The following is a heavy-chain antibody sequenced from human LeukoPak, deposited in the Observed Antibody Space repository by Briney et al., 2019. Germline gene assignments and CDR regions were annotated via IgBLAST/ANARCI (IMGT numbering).Heavy chain of an antibody. CDR3: ARDGYRGFGELGYYYYYMDV. CDR1: GGSISSYY. D-gene: IGHD3-10*01. CDR2: IYTSGST. J-gene: IGHJ6*03. Sequence: SETLSLTCSVSGGSISSYYWSWIRQPAGKGLEWIGRIYTSGSTNYNPSLKSRVTISVDTSKNQFSLKLSSVTAADTAVYYCARDGYRGFGELGYYYYYMDVWGKGTTVTISS. V-gene: IGHV4-4*07.